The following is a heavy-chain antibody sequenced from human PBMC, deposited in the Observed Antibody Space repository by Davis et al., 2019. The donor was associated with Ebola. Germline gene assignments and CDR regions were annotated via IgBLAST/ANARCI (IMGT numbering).Heavy chain of an antibody. CDR3: ARVQSLNYDILTGATIYYYYYMDV. V-gene: IGHV1-69*13. CDR1: GYTFTGYY. D-gene: IGHD3-9*01. Sequence: SVKVSCKASGYTFTGYYMHWVRQAPGQGLEWMGGIIPIFGTAHYAQKFQGRVTITADESTSTAYMELSSLRSEDTAVYYCARVQSLNYDILTGATIYYYYYMDVWGKGTTVTVSS. CDR2: IIPIFGTA. J-gene: IGHJ6*03.